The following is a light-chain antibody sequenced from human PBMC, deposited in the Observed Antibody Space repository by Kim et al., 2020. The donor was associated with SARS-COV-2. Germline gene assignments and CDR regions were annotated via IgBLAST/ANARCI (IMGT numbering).Light chain of an antibody. CDR2: QDS. CDR3: QAWDSSTAV. V-gene: IGLV3-1*01. CDR1: KLGDKY. Sequence: VAPGQTASITCSGDKLGDKYACWYQQKPGQSPVLVIYQDSKRPSGIPERFSGSNSGNTATLTISRTQAMDEADYYCQAWDSSTAVFGGGTQLTVL. J-gene: IGLJ2*01.